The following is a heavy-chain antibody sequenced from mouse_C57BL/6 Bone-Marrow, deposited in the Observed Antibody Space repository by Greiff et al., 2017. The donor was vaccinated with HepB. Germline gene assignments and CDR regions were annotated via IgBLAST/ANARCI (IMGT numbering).Heavy chain of an antibody. V-gene: IGHV5-17*01. Sequence: EVKLMESGGGLVKPGGSLKLSCAASGFTFSDYGMHWVRQAPEKGLEWVAYISSSSSTIYYADTVKGRFTISRDNAKNTLFLQMTSLRSEDTAMYYCARRYDYDAWFAYWGQGTLVTVSA. CDR1: GFTFSDYG. CDR3: ARRYDYDAWFAY. J-gene: IGHJ3*01. CDR2: ISSSSSTI. D-gene: IGHD2-4*01.